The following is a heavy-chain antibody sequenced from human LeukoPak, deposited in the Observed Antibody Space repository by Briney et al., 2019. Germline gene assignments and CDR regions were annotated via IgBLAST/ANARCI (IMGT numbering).Heavy chain of an antibody. CDR3: ARDKQWLLGS. D-gene: IGHD6-19*01. V-gene: IGHV3-21*01. Sequence: GGSLRLSCAASGFTFSSYSMNWVRHAPGEGLEWVSSITSSSSYIYYADSVNGRFTISRDNAKNSLYLQMNSLRAEDTAVYYCARDKQWLLGSWRQGTLVTVPS. CDR2: ITSSSSYI. J-gene: IGHJ5*02. CDR1: GFTFSSYS.